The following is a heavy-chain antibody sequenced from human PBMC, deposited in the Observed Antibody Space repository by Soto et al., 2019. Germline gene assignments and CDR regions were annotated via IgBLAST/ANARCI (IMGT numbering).Heavy chain of an antibody. J-gene: IGHJ4*02. D-gene: IGHD2-2*01. CDR3: ARGSRLLPAAPFDY. V-gene: IGHV4-31*03. Sequence: PPETLSLTCTVSGGAIKSGGYNWSWIRQHPGKGLEWIGYIYYSGTTYSNPSLKSRVTISVDTSKNQFSLKLSSVTAADTAVYYCARGSRLLPAAPFDYWGQGTLVTVSS. CDR1: GGAIKSGGYN. CDR2: IYYSGTT.